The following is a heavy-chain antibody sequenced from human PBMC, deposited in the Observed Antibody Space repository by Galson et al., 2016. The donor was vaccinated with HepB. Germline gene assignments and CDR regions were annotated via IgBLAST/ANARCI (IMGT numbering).Heavy chain of an antibody. Sequence: SLRLSCAASGFTFSSYWMSWVRQAPGKGLEWVANIKQDGSEKYYVDSVKGRFTISRDNAKNSLYLQMNSLRAEDTAVYYCAGDPRQDYMDVWGKGTTVTVSS. J-gene: IGHJ6*03. CDR3: AGDPRQDYMDV. CDR2: IKQDGSEK. V-gene: IGHV3-7*03. D-gene: IGHD1-1*01. CDR1: GFTFSSYW.